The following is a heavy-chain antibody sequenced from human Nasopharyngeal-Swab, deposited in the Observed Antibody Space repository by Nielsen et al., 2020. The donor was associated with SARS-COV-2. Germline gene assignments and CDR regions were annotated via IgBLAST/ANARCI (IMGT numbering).Heavy chain of an antibody. J-gene: IGHJ4*02. CDR1: GFTVSSNY. Sequence: GESLKISCAASGFTVSSNYMNWVRQAPGKGLEWVSVIYSGGSTCYADSVKGRFTISRHISRNTLYLQMNSLRAEDTAVYFCARGGSGYDPLDYWGQGTLVTVSS. CDR3: ARGGSGYDPLDY. V-gene: IGHV3-53*04. D-gene: IGHD5-12*01. CDR2: IYSGGST.